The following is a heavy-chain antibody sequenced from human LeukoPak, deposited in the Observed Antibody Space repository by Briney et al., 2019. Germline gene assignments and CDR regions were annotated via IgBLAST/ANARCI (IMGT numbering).Heavy chain of an antibody. CDR1: GGSISIYY. CDR2: IYHTGST. CDR3: ASISMAAAANYYGMDV. V-gene: IGHV4-59*01. Sequence: SETLSLTCTVSGGSISIYYWNWIRQPPGKGLEWIGYIYHTGSTNYNPSLKSRVTISVDTSKNQFSLKLNSVTAADTAVYYCASISMAAAANYYGMDVWGQGTTVTVSS. J-gene: IGHJ6*02. D-gene: IGHD6-13*01.